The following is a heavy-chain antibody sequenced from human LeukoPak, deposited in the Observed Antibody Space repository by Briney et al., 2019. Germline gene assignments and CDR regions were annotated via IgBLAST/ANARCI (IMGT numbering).Heavy chain of an antibody. J-gene: IGHJ5*02. V-gene: IGHV1-2*02. Sequence: ASVKVSCKASGYTFIGHYMHWVRQAPGQGLEWMGWINPKNGGANYAPSFQGRVTMTRDRSISTVYMEVTRLTSDDTAVYYCARGSFWESPVNWFDPWGQGTLVIVSS. CDR1: GYTFIGHY. CDR3: ARGSFWESPVNWFDP. CDR2: INPKNGGA. D-gene: IGHD1-26*01.